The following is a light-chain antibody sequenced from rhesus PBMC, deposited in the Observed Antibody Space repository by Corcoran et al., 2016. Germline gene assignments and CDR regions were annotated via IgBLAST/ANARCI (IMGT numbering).Light chain of an antibody. CDR2: AAS. V-gene: IGKV1-28*01. Sequence: DIQMTQSPSSLSASVGDTVTITCRASQGISSYLNWFQQKPGKAPKLLIYAASSLESGVPSRFSGRGSGTEFPLTFSSLPPEDFAAYYCLQHTSYPLTFGGGTKVEIK. CDR1: QGISSY. CDR3: LQHTSYPLT. J-gene: IGKJ4*01.